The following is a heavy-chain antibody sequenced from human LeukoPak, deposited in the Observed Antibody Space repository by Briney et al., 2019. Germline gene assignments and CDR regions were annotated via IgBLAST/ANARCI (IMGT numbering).Heavy chain of an antibody. CDR1: GGPISSYY. J-gene: IGHJ6*03. CDR3: ARVVAVAASWRLVNYYYYMDV. D-gene: IGHD6-19*01. CDR2: IYYSGST. Sequence: WETLSLTCTVSGGPISSYYWSWIRQPPGKGLEWIGYIYYSGSTNYNPSLKSRVTISVDTSKNQFSLKLSSVTAADTAVYYCARVVAVAASWRLVNYYYYMDVWGKGTTVTVSS. V-gene: IGHV4-59*01.